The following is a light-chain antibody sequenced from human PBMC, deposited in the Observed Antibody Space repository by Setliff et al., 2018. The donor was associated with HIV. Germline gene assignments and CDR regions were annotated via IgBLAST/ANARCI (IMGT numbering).Light chain of an antibody. CDR3: AAWDDSLNGFYV. J-gene: IGLJ1*01. CDR1: TSNIGSNS. V-gene: IGLV1-44*01. Sequence: QFVLTQPPSASGTPGQTVTISCSGSTSNIGSNSVNWYQQLPGMAPKLLIYSDNQRPSGVPDRFSGSKSGTSASLAINGLQSEDEADYYCAAWDDSLNGFYVFGTGTKVTVL. CDR2: SDN.